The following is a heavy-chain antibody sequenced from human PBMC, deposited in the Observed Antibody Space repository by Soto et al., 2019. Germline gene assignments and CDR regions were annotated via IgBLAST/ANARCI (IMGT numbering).Heavy chain of an antibody. J-gene: IGHJ4*02. CDR3: AKAVISLSSGYYEYYFDY. CDR1: GFTFSSYA. D-gene: IGHD3-22*01. V-gene: IGHV3-30-3*02. Sequence: SGFTFSSYALHWVRQAPGKGLEWVAVTSHDGSKTNYADSVKGRFTISRDNSKNTLYLQMNSLRAEDTAVYYCAKAVISLSSGYYEYYFDYWGQGTLVTVSS. CDR2: TSHDGSKT.